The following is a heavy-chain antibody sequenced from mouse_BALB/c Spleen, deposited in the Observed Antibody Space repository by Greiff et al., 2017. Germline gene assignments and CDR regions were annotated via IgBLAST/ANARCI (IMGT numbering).Heavy chain of an antibody. D-gene: IGHD1-2*01. J-gene: IGHJ2*01. V-gene: IGHV3-2*02. Sequence: EVKLQESGPGLVKPSQSLSLTCTVTGYSITSDYAWNWIRQFPGNKLEWMGYISYSGSTSYNPSLKSRISITRDTSKNQFFLQLNSVTTEDTATYYCARHYYGYRDYWGQGTTLTVSS. CDR2: ISYSGST. CDR3: ARHYYGYRDY. CDR1: GYSITSDYA.